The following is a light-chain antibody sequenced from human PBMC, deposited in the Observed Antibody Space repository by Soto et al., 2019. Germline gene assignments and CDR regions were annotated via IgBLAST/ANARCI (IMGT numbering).Light chain of an antibody. V-gene: IGKV3-20*01. CDR3: QQYGSSPIN. CDR1: QSVRSSY. J-gene: IGKJ5*01. CDR2: GAS. Sequence: EIALTQSPGTLSLSPGERATLSCRASQSVRSSYLAWYQQKPGQAPRLLVYGASSRATGIPDRFSGSGSGTDFTLTISTLEPEDCAVYYCQQYGSSPINLGQVTRLEIK.